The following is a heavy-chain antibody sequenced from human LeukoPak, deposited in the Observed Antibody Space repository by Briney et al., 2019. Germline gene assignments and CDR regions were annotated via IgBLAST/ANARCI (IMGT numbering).Heavy chain of an antibody. V-gene: IGHV3-23*01. J-gene: IGHJ4*02. CDR3: ATARGPVAGTGY. CDR2: ISGSGGST. D-gene: IGHD6-19*01. CDR1: GFTFSSYA. Sequence: GGSLRLSCAASGFTFSSYAMSWVRQAPGKGLEWVSAISGSGGSTYYADSVKGRFTISRDNSKNTLYLQVNSLRAEDTAVYYCATARGPVAGTGYWGQGTLVTVSS.